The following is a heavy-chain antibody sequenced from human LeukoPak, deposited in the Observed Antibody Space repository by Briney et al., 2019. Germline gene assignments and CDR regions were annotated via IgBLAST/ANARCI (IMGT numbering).Heavy chain of an antibody. V-gene: IGHV3-64D*09. J-gene: IGHJ4*02. D-gene: IGHD3-10*01. CDR3: VKDKVYYYGSGSYSDY. Sequence: GGSLRLSCSASGFTFSSYAMDWVRQAPGKGLEYVSAISSNGGGTYYADSVKGRFTISRDNSKNTLYLQMSSLRPEDTAVCYCVKDKVYYYGSGSYSDYWGQGTLVTVSS. CDR2: ISSNGGGT. CDR1: GFTFSSYA.